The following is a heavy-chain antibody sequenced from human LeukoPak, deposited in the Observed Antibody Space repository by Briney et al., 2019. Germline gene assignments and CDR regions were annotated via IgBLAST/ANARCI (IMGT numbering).Heavy chain of an antibody. CDR1: GGTFSSYA. CDR3: ARGITGTTWSWFDP. V-gene: IGHV1-69*06. D-gene: IGHD1-7*01. CDR2: IIPIFGTA. J-gene: IGHJ5*02. Sequence: EASVKVSCKASGGTFSSYAISWVRQAPGQGLEWMGGIIPIFGTANYAQKFQGRVTITADKSTSTAYMELSSLRSEDTAVYYCARGITGTTWSWFDPWGQGTLVTVSS.